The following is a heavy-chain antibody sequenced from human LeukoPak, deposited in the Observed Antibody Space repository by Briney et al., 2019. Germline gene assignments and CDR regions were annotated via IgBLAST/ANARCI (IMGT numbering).Heavy chain of an antibody. CDR3: ARRGTSFDY. V-gene: IGHV3-7*02. D-gene: IGHD3-3*01. CDR1: GFIFSNYG. J-gene: IGHJ4*02. CDR2: IKLDGSEK. Sequence: GGSLRLSCAASGFIFSNYGMSWLRQAPGKGLEWVASIKLDGSEKYHVDSVKGRFTISRDNAKNSLYLQMNSVRAEDTAVYYCARRGTSFDYWGQGTLVTVSS.